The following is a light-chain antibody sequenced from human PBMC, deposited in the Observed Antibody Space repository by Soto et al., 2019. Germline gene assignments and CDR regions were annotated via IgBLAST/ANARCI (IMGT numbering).Light chain of an antibody. CDR3: QQYYDAPQT. Sequence: DIVMTQSPDSLAVSLGERATINCKSSQSVLYSSNNKNYLAWYQQKPGQPPKLLMYWASTRESGVPDRFSGSGSGTDFTLTISSLQAEDVAVYYCQQYYDAPQTFGQGTKVEIK. CDR2: WAS. CDR1: QSVLYSSNNKNY. V-gene: IGKV4-1*01. J-gene: IGKJ1*01.